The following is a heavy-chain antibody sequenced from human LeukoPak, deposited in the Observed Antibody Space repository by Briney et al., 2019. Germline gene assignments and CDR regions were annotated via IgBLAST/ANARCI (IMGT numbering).Heavy chain of an antibody. Sequence: SGTLSLTCAVSGGTLSSSNWWSWVRQPPGKGLEWIGQIYHSGSTNYNPSLKSRVTISVDTSKNQFSLKLSSVTAADTAVYYCARGRRGCSGGSCYSVKYNNGIIDYWGQGTLVTVSS. CDR3: ARGRRGCSGGSCYSVKYNNGIIDY. CDR1: GGTLSSSNW. V-gene: IGHV4-4*02. CDR2: IYHSGST. D-gene: IGHD2-15*01. J-gene: IGHJ4*02.